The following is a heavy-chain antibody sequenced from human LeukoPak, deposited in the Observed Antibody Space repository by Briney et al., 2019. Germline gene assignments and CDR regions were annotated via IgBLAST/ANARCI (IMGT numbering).Heavy chain of an antibody. CDR3: ARVGGIAAAGRLDY. CDR2: ISGSGGST. CDR1: GFTFSSYA. V-gene: IGHV3-23*01. D-gene: IGHD6-13*01. J-gene: IGHJ4*02. Sequence: PGGSLRLSCAASGFTFSSYAMSWVRQAPGKGLEWVSAISGSGGSTYYADSVKGRFTISRDNSKNTLYLQMNSLRAEDTAVYYCARVGGIAAAGRLDYWGQGTLVTVSS.